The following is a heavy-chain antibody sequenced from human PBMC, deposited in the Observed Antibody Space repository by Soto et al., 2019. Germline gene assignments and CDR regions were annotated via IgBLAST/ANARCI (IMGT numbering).Heavy chain of an antibody. CDR3: ARDRDYYDSSGYGFDP. D-gene: IGHD3-22*01. CDR2: ISAYNGNT. J-gene: IGHJ5*02. CDR1: GYTFTSYG. Sequence: QVQLVQSGAEVKKPGASVKVSCKASGYTFTSYGISWVRQAPGQGLEWMGWISAYNGNTNYAQKLQGRVTMTTDTSTSTAYMEVRSLRSDDTAVYYCARDRDYYDSSGYGFDPWGQGTLVTVSS. V-gene: IGHV1-18*01.